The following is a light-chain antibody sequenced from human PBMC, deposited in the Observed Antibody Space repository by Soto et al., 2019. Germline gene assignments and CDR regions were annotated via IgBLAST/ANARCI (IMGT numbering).Light chain of an antibody. CDR2: GAS. CDR1: QTVYNGF. V-gene: IGKV3-20*01. CDR3: QQYVSSPRT. J-gene: IGKJ1*01. Sequence: ENVLTPSPGTLSLSPGERATLSCRASQTVYNGFLAWYQQKPGQAPRLLIYGASSRATGIPDRFSGSGSGTDFTLTISSLEPEDFAVYYCQQYVSSPRTFGQGTKVDIK.